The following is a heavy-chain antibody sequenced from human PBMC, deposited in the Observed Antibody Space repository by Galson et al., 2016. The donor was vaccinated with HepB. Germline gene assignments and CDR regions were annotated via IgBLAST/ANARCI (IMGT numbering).Heavy chain of an antibody. CDR1: GFTFSSNA. Sequence: SLRLSCAASGFTFSSNAMSWVRQAPGKGLEWVSGISGTGSATYYADAATGRFTISRDNSKNTLCPQMNSLRAADTGLYYCTKGGRVTATQEYYFDYWGQGTLVTVSS. J-gene: IGHJ4*02. V-gene: IGHV3-23*01. CDR2: ISGTGSAT. D-gene: IGHD2-21*02. CDR3: TKGGRVTATQEYYFDY.